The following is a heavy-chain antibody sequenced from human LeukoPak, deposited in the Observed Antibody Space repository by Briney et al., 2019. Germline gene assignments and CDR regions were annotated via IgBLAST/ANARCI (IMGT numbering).Heavy chain of an antibody. D-gene: IGHD3-3*01. CDR3: ARHFLYEFWSGYPEVFDY. V-gene: IGHV4-39*01. CDR1: GSSISSSSYY. CDR2: IYYSGST. Sequence: SETLSLTCTVSGSSISSSSYYWGWIRQPPGKGLEWNGSIYYSGSTYYNPYLKSRVTISVDTSKNQVSLKLSSVTAADTAVYYCARHFLYEFWSGYPEVFDYWGQGTLVTVSS. J-gene: IGHJ4*02.